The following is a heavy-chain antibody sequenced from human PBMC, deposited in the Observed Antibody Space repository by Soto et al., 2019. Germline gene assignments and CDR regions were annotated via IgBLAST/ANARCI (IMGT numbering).Heavy chain of an antibody. V-gene: IGHV4-59*01. J-gene: IGHJ5*02. CDR2: IYYSGST. Sequence: SETLSLTCTVSGGSISSYYWSWIRQPPGKGLEWIGYIYYSGSTNYNPSLKSRVTISVDTSKNQFSLKLSSVTAADTAVYYCAREYDFGNNWFDPWGQGTLVTVSS. CDR1: GGSISSYY. D-gene: IGHD3-3*01. CDR3: AREYDFGNNWFDP.